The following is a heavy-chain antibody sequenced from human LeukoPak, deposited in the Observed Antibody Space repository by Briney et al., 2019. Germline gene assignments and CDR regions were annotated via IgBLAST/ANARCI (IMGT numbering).Heavy chain of an antibody. J-gene: IGHJ4*02. CDR3: TREKLYYGSGTHSLFDY. Sequence: GGSLRLSCRPSGFSFDEYAMGWVRQAPGKGLEWVGFIRTTAYGATTEYAASVKGRFTMSRDDSKSIAYLQMNYLKTEDTAVYYCTREKLYYGSGTHSLFDYWGQGILVTVSS. D-gene: IGHD3-10*01. CDR1: GFSFDEYA. CDR2: IRTTAYGATT. V-gene: IGHV3-49*04.